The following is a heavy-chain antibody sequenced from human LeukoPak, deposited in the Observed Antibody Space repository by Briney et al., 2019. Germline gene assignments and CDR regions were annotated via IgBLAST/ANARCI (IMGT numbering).Heavy chain of an antibody. J-gene: IGHJ5*02. V-gene: IGHV4-34*01. Sequence: PSETLSLTCAVYGGSFSGYYWSWIRQPPGKGLEWIGEINHSGSTNYNPSLKSRVTISVDTSKNQFSLKLSSVTAADTAVYYCARASFPFDPWGRGTLVTVSS. D-gene: IGHD2/OR15-2a*01. CDR3: ARASFPFDP. CDR1: GGSFSGYY. CDR2: INHSGST.